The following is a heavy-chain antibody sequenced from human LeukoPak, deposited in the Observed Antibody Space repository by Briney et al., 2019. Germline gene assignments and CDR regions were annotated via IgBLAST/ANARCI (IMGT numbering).Heavy chain of an antibody. D-gene: IGHD2-2*01. Sequence: PSETLSLTCTVSGGSISSSDFYWGWIRQPPGKGLEWIGSISYSGNTYYNPSLKSRVTISVDTSKNQFSLKLSSVTAADTAVYYCARGSGYCSRISCYLYHFDSWGQGTLVTVSS. CDR3: ARGSGYCSRISCYLYHFDS. CDR1: GGSISSSDFY. J-gene: IGHJ4*02. V-gene: IGHV4-39*01. CDR2: ISYSGNT.